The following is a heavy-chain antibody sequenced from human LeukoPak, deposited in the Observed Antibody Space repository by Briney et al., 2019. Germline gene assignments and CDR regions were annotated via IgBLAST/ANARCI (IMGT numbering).Heavy chain of an antibody. D-gene: IGHD6-13*01. CDR1: GFTFSRNS. J-gene: IGHJ4*02. CDR3: ARDGIAAAGTFDY. CDR2: ISSSSTYI. Sequence: GGSLRLSCAASGFTFSRNSMNWVRQAPGKGLELVSSISSSSTYIYYADSVKGRFTISRDNAKNSLYLQMNSLRAEDTAVYYCARDGIAAAGTFDYWGQGTLVTVPS. V-gene: IGHV3-21*01.